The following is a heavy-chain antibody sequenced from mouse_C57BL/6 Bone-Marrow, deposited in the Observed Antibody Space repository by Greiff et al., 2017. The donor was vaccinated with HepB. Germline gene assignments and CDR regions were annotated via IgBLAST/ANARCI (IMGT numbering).Heavy chain of an antibody. Sequence: VQLQQSGAELVRPGASVTLSCKASGYTFTDYEMHWVKQTPVHGLEWIGAIDPETGGTAYNQKFKGKDILTADKSSSTAYMELRSLTSEDSAVYYCTGPLRRGFAYWGQGTLVTVSA. V-gene: IGHV1-15*01. D-gene: IGHD2-12*01. CDR1: GYTFTDYE. J-gene: IGHJ3*01. CDR3: TGPLRRGFAY. CDR2: IDPETGGT.